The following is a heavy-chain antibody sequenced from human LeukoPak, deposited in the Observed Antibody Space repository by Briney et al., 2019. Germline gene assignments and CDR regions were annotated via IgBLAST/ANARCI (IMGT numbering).Heavy chain of an antibody. Sequence: PGGSLRLSCAASGFTFSSYGMHWVRQAPGKGLEWVAVISYDGSNKYHADSVKGRFTISRDNAKNTLYLQMNSLRAEDTAVYYCARSPLVPDYWGQGTLVTVSS. CDR1: GFTFSSYG. V-gene: IGHV3-30*03. CDR2: ISYDGSNK. D-gene: IGHD6-13*01. J-gene: IGHJ4*02. CDR3: ARSPLVPDY.